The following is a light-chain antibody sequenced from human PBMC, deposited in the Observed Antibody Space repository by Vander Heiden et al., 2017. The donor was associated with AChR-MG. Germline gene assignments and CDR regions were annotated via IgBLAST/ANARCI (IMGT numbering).Light chain of an antibody. V-gene: IGKV1-9*01. CDR1: QAISNS. J-gene: IGKJ4*01. CDR3: QQLKSYPVT. Sequence: DIQLTQSPSFLSAFVGDSVTFTCRASQAISNSLAWYQQKPGKVPTLLIYGASTLQVGVPSRFSGSGSGTEFTLTISSLLPEDFATYYCQQLKSYPVTFGGRTKVEIK. CDR2: GAS.